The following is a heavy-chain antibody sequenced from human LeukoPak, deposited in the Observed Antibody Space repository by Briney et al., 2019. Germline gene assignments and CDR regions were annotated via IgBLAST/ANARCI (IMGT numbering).Heavy chain of an antibody. V-gene: IGHV1-69*13. CDR1: GYTFTSYG. CDR2: IIPIFGTA. Sequence: SVKVSCKASGYTFTSYGISWVRQAPGQGLEWMGGIIPIFGTANYAQKFQGRVTITADESTSTAYMELSSLRSEDTAVYYCARGAVAGVFDIGAQGTMVIV. CDR3: ARGAVAGVFDI. J-gene: IGHJ3*02. D-gene: IGHD6-19*01.